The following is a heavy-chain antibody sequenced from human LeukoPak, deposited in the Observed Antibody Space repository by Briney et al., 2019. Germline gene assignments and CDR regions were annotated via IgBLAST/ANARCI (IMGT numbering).Heavy chain of an antibody. D-gene: IGHD1-26*01. CDR3: ARDRGGMFSADAFDL. CDR2: IRNDETKK. CDR1: GFTXSNXG. Sequence: SXRLXCEGSGFTXSNXGIHWVRQAPGXGLXXXTLIRNDETKKFYAESVRGRFTISRDNSKNTLYMQMTSVREDDTAVYYCARDRGGMFSADAFDLWGPGTMVTVSS. V-gene: IGHV3-30*02. J-gene: IGHJ3*01.